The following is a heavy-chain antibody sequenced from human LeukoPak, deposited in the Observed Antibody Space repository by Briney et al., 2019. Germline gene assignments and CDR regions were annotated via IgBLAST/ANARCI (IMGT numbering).Heavy chain of an antibody. CDR1: GYTFTGYY. CDR3: ARARTMIVVVIGY. J-gene: IGHJ4*02. Sequence: ASVKVSCKASGYTFTGYYMHWVRQAPGQGLEWMGWINPNSGGTNYAQKFQGRVTMTRDTSISTAYMELSRLRSDDTAVYYCARARTMIVVVIGYWGQGTLVTVSS. CDR2: INPNSGGT. V-gene: IGHV1-2*02. D-gene: IGHD3-22*01.